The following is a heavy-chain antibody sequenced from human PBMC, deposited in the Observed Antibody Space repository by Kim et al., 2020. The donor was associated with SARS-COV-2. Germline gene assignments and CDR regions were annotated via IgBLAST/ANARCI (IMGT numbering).Heavy chain of an antibody. V-gene: IGHV3-33*01. CDR2: IWYDGSNK. CDR3: ARDRAYYDSSGYPPPRYYYYGMDV. J-gene: IGHJ6*02. CDR1: GFTFSSYG. Sequence: GGSLRLSCAASGFTFSSYGMHWVRQAPGKGLEWVAVIWYDGSNKYYADSVKGRFTISRDNSKNTLYLQMNSLRAEDTAVYYCARDRAYYDSSGYPPPRYYYYGMDVWGQGTTVTVSS. D-gene: IGHD3-22*01.